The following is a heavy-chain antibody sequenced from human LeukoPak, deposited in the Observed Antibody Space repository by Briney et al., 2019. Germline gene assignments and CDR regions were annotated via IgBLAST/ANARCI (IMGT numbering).Heavy chain of an antibody. CDR2: ISWDGGNI. Sequence: GGSLRLSCAASGFTFDDYAMHWVRQAPGKGLEWVSLISWDGGNIYYADSMKGRFTISRDNSKNSLYLQMNSLGAEDSAFYYCAKAAIRYTTRWNNFDYWGQGTLVTVSS. V-gene: IGHV3-43D*03. CDR3: AKAAIRYTTRWNNFDY. D-gene: IGHD2-2*02. CDR1: GFTFDDYA. J-gene: IGHJ4*02.